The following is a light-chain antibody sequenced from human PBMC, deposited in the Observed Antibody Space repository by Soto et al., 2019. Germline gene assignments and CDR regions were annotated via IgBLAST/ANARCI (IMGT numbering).Light chain of an antibody. CDR1: QSVSSY. J-gene: IGKJ4*01. CDR3: QQRSNWPLT. V-gene: IGKV3-11*02. Sequence: EIVLTQSPATLSLSPGERATLSCRASQSVSSYLAWYQQKLGQAPRLLIYDASNRATGIPARFSGSGSGRDFTLTISSLEPEDFAVYYCQQRSNWPLTFGGGTKVEIK. CDR2: DAS.